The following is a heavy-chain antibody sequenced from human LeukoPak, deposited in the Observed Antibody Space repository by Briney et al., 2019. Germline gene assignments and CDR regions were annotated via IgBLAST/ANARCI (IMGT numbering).Heavy chain of an antibody. CDR2: INHSRST. D-gene: IGHD3-10*01. Sequence: SETLSLTCAVYGGSFSDYNWAWIRQPPGKGLEWIGEINHSRSTNYNPSLKSRVTISLDMSKNQFSLKLNSVTAADTAVYYCARDGSGTENDYWGQGTLVTVSS. CDR1: GGSFSDYN. CDR3: ARDGSGTENDY. V-gene: IGHV4-34*01. J-gene: IGHJ4*02.